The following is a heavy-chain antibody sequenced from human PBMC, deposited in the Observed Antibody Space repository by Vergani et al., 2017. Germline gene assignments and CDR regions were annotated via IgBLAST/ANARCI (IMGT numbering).Heavy chain of an antibody. CDR3: AXYLRDSTDGLPDS. J-gene: IGHJ4*02. V-gene: IGHV3-30*02. Sequence: VHLEESGGGLVQPGGSLRLSCAASGFTFSNFGMHWIRQAPGKGLEWLAYIGKDGINTRYRDAVKGRFTVSRDNSKDILYLQMDSLRSEDTALYYCAXYLRDSTDGLPDSWGPGTLVIVSS. CDR1: GFTFSNFG. D-gene: IGHD2-21*02. CDR2: IGKDGINT.